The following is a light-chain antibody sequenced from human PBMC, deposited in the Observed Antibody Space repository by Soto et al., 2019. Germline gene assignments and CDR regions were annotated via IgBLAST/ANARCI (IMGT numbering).Light chain of an antibody. CDR1: SGHSSYA. J-gene: IGLJ2*01. CDR2: LNSDGSH. V-gene: IGLV4-69*01. Sequence: QPVLTQSPSASSSLGASVKLTCTLSSGHSSYAIAWRQQQPEKGPRYLMKLNSDGSHSKGDGIPDRFSGSSSGAERYLTISSLQSEGEADYYWQTWGTGIVVFGGGTKLTVL. CDR3: QTWGTGIVV.